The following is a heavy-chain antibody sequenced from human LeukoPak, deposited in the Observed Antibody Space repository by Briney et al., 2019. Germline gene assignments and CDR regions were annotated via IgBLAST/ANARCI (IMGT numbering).Heavy chain of an antibody. J-gene: IGHJ3*02. CDR2: IYYSGST. Sequence: SETLSLTCTVSGGSISSSSYYWGWIRQPPGTGLEWIGSIYYSGSTYYNPSLKSRVTISVDTSKNQFSLKLSSVTAADTAVYYCARVLFTEEDAFDIWGQGTMVTVSS. CDR3: ARVLFTEEDAFDI. V-gene: IGHV4-39*01. CDR1: GGSISSSSYY.